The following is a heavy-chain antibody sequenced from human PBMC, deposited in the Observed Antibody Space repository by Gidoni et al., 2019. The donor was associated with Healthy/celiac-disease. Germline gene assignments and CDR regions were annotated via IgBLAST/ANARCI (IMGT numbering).Heavy chain of an antibody. D-gene: IGHD3-3*01. CDR1: GGSISSSSYY. J-gene: IGHJ4*02. V-gene: IGHV4-39*01. Sequence: QLQLQESGPGLVKPSETLSLTCTVSGGSISSSSYYWGWIRQPPGKGLEWIGSIYYRGSTYYNPSLKSRVTISVDTSKNQFSLKLSSVTAADTAVYYCARLVLEWLSTERYFDYWGQGTLVTVSS. CDR2: IYYRGST. CDR3: ARLVLEWLSTERYFDY.